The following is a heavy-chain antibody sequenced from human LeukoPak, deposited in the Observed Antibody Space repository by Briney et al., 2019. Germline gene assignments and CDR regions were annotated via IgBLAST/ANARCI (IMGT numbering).Heavy chain of an antibody. Sequence: GGSLRLSCAASGFTFSGSAMHWVRQASGKGLEWVGRIRSKANSYATAYAASVKGRFTISRDDSKNTLYLQMNSLRAEDTAVYYCAKDGGIVLMVYAAYFDYWGQGTLVTVSS. CDR2: IRSKANSYAT. CDR1: GFTFSGSA. D-gene: IGHD2-8*01. CDR3: AKDGGIVLMVYAAYFDY. J-gene: IGHJ4*02. V-gene: IGHV3-73*01.